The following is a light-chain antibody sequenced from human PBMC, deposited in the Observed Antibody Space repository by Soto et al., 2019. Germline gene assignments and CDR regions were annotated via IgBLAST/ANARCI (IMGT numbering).Light chain of an antibody. V-gene: IGKV2-30*01. Sequence: MTQSPLSMPGTLRQPASISCRCIQGFVYSDGNTYVNGFHQRPGQSPRRLIYKVSNRDSGVPDRFSGSGSGTDFTLKISRVEAEDVGVYYCMQGTHWPTTFGQGTRLRL. CDR2: KVS. CDR3: MQGTHWPTT. CDR1: QGFVYSDGNTY. J-gene: IGKJ5*01.